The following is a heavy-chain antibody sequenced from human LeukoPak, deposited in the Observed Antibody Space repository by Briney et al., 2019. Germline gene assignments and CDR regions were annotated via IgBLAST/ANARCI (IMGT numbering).Heavy chain of an antibody. CDR1: GFTFSTYA. CDR3: ARSGPGIVGPFDY. Sequence: PGGSLRLSCAASGFTFSTYAMSWVRRAPGKGLEWIGSIYYSGSTYYNPSLKSRVTISVDTSKNQFSLKLSSVTAADTAVYYCARSGPGIVGPFDYWGQGTLVTVSS. CDR2: IYYSGST. J-gene: IGHJ4*02. D-gene: IGHD1-26*01. V-gene: IGHV4-39*01.